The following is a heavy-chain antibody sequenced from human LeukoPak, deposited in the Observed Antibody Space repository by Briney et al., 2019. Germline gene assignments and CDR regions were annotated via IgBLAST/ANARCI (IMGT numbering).Heavy chain of an antibody. D-gene: IGHD6-13*01. CDR3: AKDWGIAAVASQWFFDL. Sequence: ETLSLTCTVSGGSISSYYWSWIRQPPGKGLEWVSTISGTGGSTFYADSVKGRFTISRDNSKNTLYLQMDSLRVEDTAVYFCAKDWGIAAVASQWFFDLWGRGTLVTVSS. CDR1: GGSISSYY. J-gene: IGHJ2*01. V-gene: IGHV3-23*01. CDR2: ISGTGGST.